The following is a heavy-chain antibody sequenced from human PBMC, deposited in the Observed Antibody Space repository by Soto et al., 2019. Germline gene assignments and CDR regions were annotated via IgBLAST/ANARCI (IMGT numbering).Heavy chain of an antibody. CDR2: IYYSGST. J-gene: IGHJ3*02. Sequence: SETLSLTCTVSGGSISSSSYYWGWIRQPPGKGLEWIGSIYYSGSTYYNPSLKSRVTISVDTSKNQFSLKLSSVTAADTAVYYCARHTHSSSSDAFDIRGQGTMVTVSS. CDR1: GGSISSSSYY. V-gene: IGHV4-39*01. CDR3: ARHTHSSSSDAFDI. D-gene: IGHD6-6*01.